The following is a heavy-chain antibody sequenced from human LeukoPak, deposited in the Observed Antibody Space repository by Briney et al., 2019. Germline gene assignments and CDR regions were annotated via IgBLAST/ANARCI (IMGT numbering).Heavy chain of an antibody. D-gene: IGHD3-22*01. CDR2: ISSSGSTI. Sequence: GGSLRPSCAASGFTFSSYEMNWVRQAPGKGLEWVSYISSSGSTIYYADSVKGRFTISRDNAKNSLYLQMNSLRAEDTAVYYCARGTDSSGYENDYWGQGTLVTVSS. CDR3: ARGTDSSGYENDY. V-gene: IGHV3-48*03. CDR1: GFTFSSYE. J-gene: IGHJ4*02.